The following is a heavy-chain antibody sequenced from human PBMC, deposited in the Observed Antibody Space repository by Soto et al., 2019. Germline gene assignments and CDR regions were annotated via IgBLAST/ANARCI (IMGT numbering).Heavy chain of an antibody. V-gene: IGHV1-2*02. CDR1: GYTFTGYY. J-gene: IGHJ3*02. Sequence: ASVKVSCKASGYTFTGYYMHWVRQAPGQGLEWMGWINPNSGGTNYAQKFQGRVTMTRDTSISTAYMELSRLRSDDTAVYYCARVTESDDSTYDAFDIWGQGTMVTVS. CDR3: ARVTESDDSTYDAFDI. CDR2: INPNSGGT. D-gene: IGHD3-22*01.